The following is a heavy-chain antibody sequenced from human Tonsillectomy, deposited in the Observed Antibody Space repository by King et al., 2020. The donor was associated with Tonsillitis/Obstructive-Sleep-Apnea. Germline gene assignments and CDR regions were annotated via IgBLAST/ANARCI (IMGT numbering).Heavy chain of an antibody. CDR1: GFRFSSYS. J-gene: IGHJ4*02. Sequence: VQLVESGGGLAQPGGSLRLSCAVSGFRFSSYSMNWVRQAPGKGLEWVSYISSSGSSIHYADSVKGRFIMSRDNTKNSLDLQMNSLRDEDSGIYYCARDRPYIAAAMNFWGLGTLVIVSS. V-gene: IGHV3-48*02. D-gene: IGHD6-13*01. CDR3: ARDRPYIAAAMNF. CDR2: ISSSGSSI.